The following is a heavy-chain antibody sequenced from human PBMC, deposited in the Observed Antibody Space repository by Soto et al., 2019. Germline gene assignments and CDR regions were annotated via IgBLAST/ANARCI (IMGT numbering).Heavy chain of an antibody. CDR2: IDPSDSYT. Sequence: GESLKISCKGSGYSFTGYWISWVRQMPGKGLEWMGRIDPSDSYTNYSPSFQGHVTISADKSISTAYLQWSSLKASDTAMYYCASQSLYCTNGVCPFTDYWGQGTLVTVSS. J-gene: IGHJ4*02. CDR1: GYSFTGYW. V-gene: IGHV5-10-1*01. CDR3: ASQSLYCTNGVCPFTDY. D-gene: IGHD2-8*01.